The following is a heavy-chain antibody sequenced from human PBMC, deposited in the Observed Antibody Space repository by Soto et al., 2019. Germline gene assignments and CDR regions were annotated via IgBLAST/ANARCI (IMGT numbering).Heavy chain of an antibody. CDR2: ISYDGSNK. CDR3: ETVGATTGPYYFDY. D-gene: IGHD1-26*01. Sequence: GGSLRLSCAASGFTFSSYGMHWVRQAPGKGLEWVAVISYDGSNKYYADSVKGRFTISRDNSKNTLYLQMNSLRAEDTAVYYCETVGATTGPYYFDYWGQGTLVTVSS. J-gene: IGHJ4*02. CDR1: GFTFSSYG. V-gene: IGHV3-30*03.